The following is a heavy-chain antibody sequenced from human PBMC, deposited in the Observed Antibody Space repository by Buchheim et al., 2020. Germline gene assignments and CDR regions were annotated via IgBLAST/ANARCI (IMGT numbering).Heavy chain of an antibody. CDR3: AKDDLAYCGGDCYFDY. Sequence: EVQLVESGGVVVQPGGSLRLSCAASGFTFDDYAMHWVRQAPGKGLEWVSLISWDGGSTYYADSVKGRFTISRDNSKNSLYLQMNSLRAEDTDLYYCAKDDLAYCGGDCYFDYWGQGTL. CDR1: GFTFDDYA. J-gene: IGHJ4*02. D-gene: IGHD2-21*02. V-gene: IGHV3-43D*03. CDR2: ISWDGGST.